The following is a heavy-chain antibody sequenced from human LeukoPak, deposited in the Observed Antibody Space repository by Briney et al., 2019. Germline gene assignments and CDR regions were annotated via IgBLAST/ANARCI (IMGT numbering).Heavy chain of an antibody. Sequence: ETLSLTWTVSGGSISSSGNYWGWIRQAAGKGLEWVSLIYSGGSTYYADSVKGRFTISRDNSKNTLYLQMNNLRAEDTAVYYCAGEDYPHGEGCFDNWGQGTLVTVSS. CDR2: IYSGGST. CDR3: AGEDYPHGEGCFDN. V-gene: IGHV3-53*01. CDR1: GGSISSSGNY. J-gene: IGHJ4*02. D-gene: IGHD3-10*01.